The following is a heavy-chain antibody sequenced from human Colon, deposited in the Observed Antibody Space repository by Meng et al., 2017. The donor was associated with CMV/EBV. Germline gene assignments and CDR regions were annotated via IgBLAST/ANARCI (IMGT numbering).Heavy chain of an antibody. Sequence: GESLKISCAASGFTFSNYEMSWVRQAPGKGLEWVASISGDSVDTYFGDSVRGRFAISRDVSKNTVFLQMHSLRVEDTALYFCARRHGRYFDYWGQGTVVTVSS. J-gene: IGHJ4*02. D-gene: IGHD2-8*01. CDR3: ARRHGRYFDY. V-gene: IGHV3-23*01. CDR1: GFTFSNYE. CDR2: ISGDSVDT.